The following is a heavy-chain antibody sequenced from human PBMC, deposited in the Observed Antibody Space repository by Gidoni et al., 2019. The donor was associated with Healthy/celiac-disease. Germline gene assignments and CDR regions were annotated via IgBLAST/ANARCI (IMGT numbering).Heavy chain of an antibody. D-gene: IGHD2-2*02. V-gene: IGHV4-34*01. CDR2: INHSGST. CDR1: GGSFSGYY. CDR3: ARGRPGYCSSTSCYKGGMDV. J-gene: IGHJ6*02. Sequence: QVQLQQWGAGLLKPSETLSLTCAVYGGSFSGYYWSWIRQPPGKGLEGIGEINHSGSTNSTPSLKSRVTISVDTSKNQFSLKLSSVTAADTAVYYCARGRPGYCSSTSCYKGGMDVWGQGTTVTVSS.